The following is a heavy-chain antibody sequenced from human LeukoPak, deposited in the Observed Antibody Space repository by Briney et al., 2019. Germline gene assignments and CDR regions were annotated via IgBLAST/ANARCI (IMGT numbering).Heavy chain of an antibody. V-gene: IGHV4-39*01. D-gene: IGHD3-10*01. CDR3: ARQLYVSGSYYAPMDV. Sequence: SETLSLTCAVSGGSISSSNWWSWVRQPPGKGLEWIASVHYSGSTYYNPSLKSRVTISVDTSKNQFSLKLSSVTAADTAVYFCARQLYVSGSYYAPMDVWGKGTTVTISS. CDR2: VHYSGST. CDR1: GGSISSSNW. J-gene: IGHJ6*03.